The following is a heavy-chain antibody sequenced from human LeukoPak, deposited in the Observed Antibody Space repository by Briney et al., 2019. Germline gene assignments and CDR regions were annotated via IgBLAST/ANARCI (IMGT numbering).Heavy chain of an antibody. V-gene: IGHV5-51*01. D-gene: IGHD2-2*01. CDR1: GYSFTNFW. CDR3: ARRTRYCSSTSCSTTASDGFDI. CDR2: IYPADSET. J-gene: IGHJ3*02. Sequence: GESLKISCKGSGYSFTNFWIGWVRQMPGKGLEWMGIIYPADSETRYSPSFQGQVTISADKSISTAYLQWSSLKASDTAMYYCARRTRYCSSTSCSTTASDGFDIWGQGTMVTVSS.